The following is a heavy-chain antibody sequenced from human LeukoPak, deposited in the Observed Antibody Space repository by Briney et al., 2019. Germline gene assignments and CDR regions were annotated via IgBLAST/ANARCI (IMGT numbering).Heavy chain of an antibody. CDR1: GFTFSSYA. CDR3: ASASSQKKKQLVHWFDP. Sequence: PGRSLRLSCAASGFTFSSYAMHWVRQAPGKGLEWVAVISYDGSNKYYADSVKGRFTISRDNSKNTLYLQMNSLRAEDTAVYYCASASSQKKKQLVHWFDPWGQGTLVTVSS. V-gene: IGHV3-30-3*01. CDR2: ISYDGSNK. J-gene: IGHJ5*02. D-gene: IGHD6-13*01.